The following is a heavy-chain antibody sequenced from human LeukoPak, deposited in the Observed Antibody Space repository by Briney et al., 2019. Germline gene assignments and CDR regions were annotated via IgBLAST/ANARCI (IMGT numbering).Heavy chain of an antibody. CDR1: GYTFTSYG. CDR3: ARDPGTRVVDP. V-gene: IGHV1-18*01. D-gene: IGHD2-2*01. Sequence: ASVKVSCKASGYTFTSYGISWVRQAPGQGLEWMGWINTYNGNTNYAQKVQGRVTMTTDTSTSTAYMELRSLRSGDTALYYCARDPGTRVVDPWGQGTLVTVSS. J-gene: IGHJ5*02. CDR2: INTYNGNT.